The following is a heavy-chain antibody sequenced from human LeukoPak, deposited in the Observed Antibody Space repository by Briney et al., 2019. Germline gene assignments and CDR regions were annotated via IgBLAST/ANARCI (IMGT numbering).Heavy chain of an antibody. CDR3: ARDYGKMWEYDFSYFDY. V-gene: IGHV3-30-3*01. D-gene: IGHD3-3*01. CDR2: ISYDGSNK. Sequence: SGGSLRLSCAASGFTFGSYAMHWVRQAPGKGLEWVAVISYDGSNKYYADSVKGRFTISRDNSKNTLYLQMNSLRAEDTAVYYCARDYGKMWEYDFSYFDYWGQGTLVTVSS. CDR1: GFTFGSYA. J-gene: IGHJ4*02.